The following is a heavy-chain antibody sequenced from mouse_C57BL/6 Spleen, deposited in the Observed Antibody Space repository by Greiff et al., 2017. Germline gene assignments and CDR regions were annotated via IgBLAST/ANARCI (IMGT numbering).Heavy chain of an antibody. CDR2: IYPGDGDT. CDR3: ARVGDSSVY. J-gene: IGHJ2*01. Sequence: QVQLKESGPELVKPGASVKISCKASGYAFSSSWMNWVKQRPGKGLEWIGRIYPGDGDTNYNGKFKGKATLTADKSSSTAYMQLSSLTSEDSAVYFCARVGDSSVYWGQGTTHTVSS. CDR1: GYAFSSSW. D-gene: IGHD3-2*02. V-gene: IGHV1-82*01.